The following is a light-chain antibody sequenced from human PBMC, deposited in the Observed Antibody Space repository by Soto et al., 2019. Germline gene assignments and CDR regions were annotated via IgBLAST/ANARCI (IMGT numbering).Light chain of an antibody. CDR3: QQYGSSPRT. V-gene: IGKV3-20*01. J-gene: IGKJ1*01. CDR2: DVS. Sequence: EIVMTQSPATLSVSPGERATLSCRASQSVSSNLAWYQQKPGQAPRLLIYDVSNRATDIPKRFSGGGSGTDFTLTISRLEPEDFAVYYCQQYGSSPRTFGQGTKVDIK. CDR1: QSVSSN.